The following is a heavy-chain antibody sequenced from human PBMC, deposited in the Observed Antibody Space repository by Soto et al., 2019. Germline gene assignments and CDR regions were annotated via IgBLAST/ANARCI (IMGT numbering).Heavy chain of an antibody. J-gene: IGHJ4*02. CDR1: GYTFTSYG. CDR3: ATDRGSGSYYSGY. CDR2: ISTYDGNT. Sequence: ASVKVSCKASGYTFTSYGISWVRQAPGQGLEWMGWISTYDGNTNYAQKLQGRVTLTTDTSTSTAYMELSSLRSEDTAVYYCATDRGSGSYYSGYWGQGTLVTVSS. V-gene: IGHV1-18*01. D-gene: IGHD3-10*01.